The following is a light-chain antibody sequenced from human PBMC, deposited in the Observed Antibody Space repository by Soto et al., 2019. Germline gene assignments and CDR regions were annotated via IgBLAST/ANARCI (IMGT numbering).Light chain of an antibody. CDR2: KAS. CDR1: QTISSW. CDR3: LQHNTYPRT. Sequence: DIQMTQSPSTLSGSVGDRVTITCRASQTISSWLAWYQQKPGKAPKLLIYKASTLKSGVPSRFSGSGSGTEFTLTISSLQSEDFAVYYCLQHNTYPRTFGQGTKVDIK. J-gene: IGKJ1*01. V-gene: IGKV1-5*03.